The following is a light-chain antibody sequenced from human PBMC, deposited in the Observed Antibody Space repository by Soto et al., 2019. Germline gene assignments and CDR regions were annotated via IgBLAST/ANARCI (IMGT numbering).Light chain of an antibody. CDR1: TSVNSSY. CDR2: RAS. J-gene: IGKJ1*01. V-gene: IGKV3-20*01. CDR3: LQYGSSPQT. Sequence: ELVLTQSPGTLSLSPGQRATLSCRASTSVNSSYLAWFQQKPGQAPLLLSYRASTRATGIPDRFSGSGAGKNFTLSSSILDPEHVAVYYVLQYGSSPQTFAQGTKVEVK.